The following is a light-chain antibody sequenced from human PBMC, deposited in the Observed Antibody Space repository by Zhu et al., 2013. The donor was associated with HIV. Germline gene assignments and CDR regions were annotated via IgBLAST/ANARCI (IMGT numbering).Light chain of an antibody. Sequence: DIQVTQSPSSVSASVGDRVTITCRTSQGVGSWLGWYQQKPGKAPKLLIYDASTLQSGVPSRFSGSGSGTEFTLTISSLQPDDFATYYCLQHNSYPRTFGQGTKVEI. V-gene: IGKV1-12*01. CDR1: QGVGSW. J-gene: IGKJ1*01. CDR3: LQHNSYPRT. CDR2: DAS.